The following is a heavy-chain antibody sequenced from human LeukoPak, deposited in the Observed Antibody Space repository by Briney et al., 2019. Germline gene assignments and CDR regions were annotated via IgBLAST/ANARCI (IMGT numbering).Heavy chain of an antibody. J-gene: IGHJ4*02. D-gene: IGHD5-18*01. Sequence: SETLSLTCTASSGSISSYYWSWIRQPAGRGLEWIGRIYTSGSTNYNPSLKSRVTMSVDTSKNQFSLRLSSVTAADTAVYYCARELQVWSVSDHWGQGTLVTVSS. CDR1: SGSISSYY. CDR3: ARELQVWSVSDH. V-gene: IGHV4-4*07. CDR2: IYTSGST.